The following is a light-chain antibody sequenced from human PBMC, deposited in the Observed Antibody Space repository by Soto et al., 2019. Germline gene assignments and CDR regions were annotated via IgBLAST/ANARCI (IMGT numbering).Light chain of an antibody. Sequence: QSVLTQPPSVSGAPGQRVTISCTGSSSNIGAGYDVHWYQQLPGTAPKLLIYGNSNRPSGVPDRFSGSKSGTSASLAITGLTAEDEADYYGQSYDSSLSGSNVVFGGGTKLTVL. V-gene: IGLV1-40*01. J-gene: IGLJ2*01. CDR1: SSNIGAGYD. CDR3: QSYDSSLSGSNVV. CDR2: GNS.